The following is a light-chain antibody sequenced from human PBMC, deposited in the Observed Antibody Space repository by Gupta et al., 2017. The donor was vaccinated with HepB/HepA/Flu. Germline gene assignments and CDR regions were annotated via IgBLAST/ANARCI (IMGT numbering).Light chain of an antibody. CDR2: ETN. CDR1: RSNIGRNT. CDR3: EAWADSLRGPV. V-gene: IGLV1-44*01. J-gene: IGLJ2*01. Sequence: QSVLTQPPSVSGTPGQRVTISCSGSRSNIGRNTVNWYQQLPGSAPKLLIYETNQRPSGVPDRFSASKSGTSASLAISGLQSEDEADYYWEAWADSLRGPVLGGGTKLTVL.